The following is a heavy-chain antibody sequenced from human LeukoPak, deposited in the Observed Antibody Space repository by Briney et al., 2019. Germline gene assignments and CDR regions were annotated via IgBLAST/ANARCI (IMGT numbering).Heavy chain of an antibody. CDR3: ARDPRNVGLAP. V-gene: IGHV3-74*01. Sequence: GGSLRLSCVASGFSLSGYWMYWVRQAPGKGLMYISRNNGDGSATNYADVVKGRFTMSRDNVKNTLYLQMNSLRVEDTAVYYCARDPRNVGLAPWGQGTLVTVSS. CDR1: GFSLSGYW. D-gene: IGHD2-15*01. J-gene: IGHJ5*02. CDR2: NNGDGSAT.